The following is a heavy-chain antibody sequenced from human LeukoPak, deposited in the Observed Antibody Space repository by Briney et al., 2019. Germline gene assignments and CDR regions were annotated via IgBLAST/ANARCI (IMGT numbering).Heavy chain of an antibody. CDR3: ARVFDS. CDR1: GGSVSTSDYY. V-gene: IGHV4-39*07. CDR2: VFYTGKT. J-gene: IGHJ4*02. Sequence: SQTLSLTCTVSGGSVSTSDYYWGWIRQSPVKGLEWIGDVFYTGKTNYNPSLRGRATISIDTSKNQFSLKLTYVTAADSAVYYCARVFDSWGQGTLVTVSS.